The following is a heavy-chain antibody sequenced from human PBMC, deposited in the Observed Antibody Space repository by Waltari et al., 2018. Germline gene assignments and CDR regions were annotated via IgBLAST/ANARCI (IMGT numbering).Heavy chain of an antibody. CDR1: GFSLSNARMG. CDR2: IFSNDEK. J-gene: IGHJ4*02. CDR3: ARDYYYDSSGYYYDDY. D-gene: IGHD3-22*01. V-gene: IGHV2-26*01. Sequence: QVTLKESGPVLVKPTETLTLTCTVSGFSLSNARMGVSWIRPPPGKALEWLAHIFSNDEKSYSTSLKSRLTISKDTSKSQVVLTMTNMDPVDTATYYCARDYYYDSSGYYYDDYWGQGTLVTVSS.